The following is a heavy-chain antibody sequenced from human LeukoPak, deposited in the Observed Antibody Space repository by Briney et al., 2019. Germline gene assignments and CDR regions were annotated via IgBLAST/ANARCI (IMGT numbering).Heavy chain of an antibody. CDR2: INWNGGST. Sequence: PGGSLRLSCAASGFTFSDYYMSWVRQAPGKGLEWVSGINWNGGSTGYADSVKGRFTISRDNAKNSLYLQMNSLRAEDTALYYCARGQRETYYYLIWEGEPFDYWGQGTLVTVSS. CDR3: ARGQRETYYYLIWEGEPFDY. V-gene: IGHV3-20*04. CDR1: GFTFSDYY. D-gene: IGHD3-10*01. J-gene: IGHJ4*02.